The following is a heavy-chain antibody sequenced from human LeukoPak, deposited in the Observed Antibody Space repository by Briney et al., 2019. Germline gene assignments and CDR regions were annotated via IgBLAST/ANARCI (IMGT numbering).Heavy chain of an antibody. V-gene: IGHV3-13*01. CDR3: ARVQFQWFDP. CDR1: GFTFSSYD. CDR2: IGTAGDT. J-gene: IGHJ5*02. D-gene: IGHD6-19*01. Sequence: SGGSLRLSCAASGFTFSSYDMHWVRQATGEGLEWVSAIGTAGDTYYPDSVKGRFTISRENAKNSLYLQMNSLRAGDTAVYYCARVQFQWFDPWGQGTLVTVSS.